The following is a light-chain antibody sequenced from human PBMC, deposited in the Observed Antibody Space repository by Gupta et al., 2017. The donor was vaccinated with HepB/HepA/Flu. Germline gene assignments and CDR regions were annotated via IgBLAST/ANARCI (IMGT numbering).Light chain of an antibody. CDR1: QSISIS. Sequence: IQMTQSPSSLHASVGDRVTITCRASQSISISLNWYQQKPGKAPKLLIYDASSLQSGVPSRFSGSGSGTDFTRTISSLQPEDFATYYCQQSYSNPYTFGQGTKLEIK. J-gene: IGKJ2*01. CDR2: DAS. CDR3: QQSYSNPYT. V-gene: IGKV1-39*01.